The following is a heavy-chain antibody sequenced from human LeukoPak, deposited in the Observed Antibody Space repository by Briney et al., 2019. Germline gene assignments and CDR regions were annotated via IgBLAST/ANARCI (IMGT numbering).Heavy chain of an antibody. J-gene: IGHJ4*02. V-gene: IGHV3-15*04. CDR2: IESKTDGGTT. CDR3: TLDSGYDYFDY. Sequence: GGPLRLSCAASGFTFTNAYMSWVRQAPGKGLEWVGRIESKTDGGTTEYAAPVKGRFTISSDDSTNTMYLQMSSLKTEDTAVYYCTLDSGYDYFDYWGQGTLVTVSS. D-gene: IGHD5-12*01. CDR1: GFTFTNAY.